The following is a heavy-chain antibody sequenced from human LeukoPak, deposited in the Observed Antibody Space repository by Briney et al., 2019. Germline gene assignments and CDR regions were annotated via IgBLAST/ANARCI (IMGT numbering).Heavy chain of an antibody. V-gene: IGHV1-8*03. Sequence: ASVKVSCKASGYTFTSYDINWVRQATGQGLEWMGWINPNSGGTNYAQKFQGRVTITRNTSTSTAYMELSSLRSEDTAVYYCARGYSSSWYFTYDYMDVWGEGTTVTVSS. CDR3: ARGYSSSWYFTYDYMDV. CDR2: INPNSGGT. D-gene: IGHD6-13*01. J-gene: IGHJ6*03. CDR1: GYTFTSYD.